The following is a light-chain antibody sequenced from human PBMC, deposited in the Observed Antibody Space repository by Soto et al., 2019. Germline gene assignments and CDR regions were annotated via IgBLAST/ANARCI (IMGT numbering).Light chain of an antibody. CDR2: YDD. CDR1: NIGNKN. J-gene: IGLJ2*01. V-gene: IGLV3-21*01. CDR3: QVWDSSSDHVV. Sequence: SYELTQPRSLSVAPGKTARITCGGDNIGNKNVQWYQQKSGQAPVLVIYYDDDRPSGIPERFDGSYSGNTATLTISRVEGEDEADYYCQVWDSSSDHVVFGGGTKLTVL.